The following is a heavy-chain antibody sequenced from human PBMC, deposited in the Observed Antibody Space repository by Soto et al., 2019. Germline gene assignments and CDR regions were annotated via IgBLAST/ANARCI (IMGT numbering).Heavy chain of an antibody. V-gene: IGHV3-30*18. CDR2: ISYDGSNK. Sequence: QVQLVESGGGVVQPGRSLRLSCAASGFTFSSYGMHWVRQAPGKGLEWVAVISYDGSNKYYADSVKGRFTISRDNSXXTLYLQMNSLRAEDTAVYYCAKDLGSGIVATTVDYWGQGTLVTVSS. CDR3: AKDLGSGIVATTVDY. J-gene: IGHJ4*02. CDR1: GFTFSSYG. D-gene: IGHD5-12*01.